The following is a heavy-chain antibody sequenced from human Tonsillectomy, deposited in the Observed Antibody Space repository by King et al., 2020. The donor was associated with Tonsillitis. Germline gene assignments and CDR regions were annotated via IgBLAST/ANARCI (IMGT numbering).Heavy chain of an antibody. Sequence: EVQLLESGGGLVQPGGSLRLSCAASGFTFSSYAMSWVRQAPGKGLEWVSAISGSGGSIYYADSVKGRFTISRDNSKNTLYLQMNSLRAEDTAVYYCAKARGPYSYGYDAFDIWGQGTMVTVSS. D-gene: IGHD5-18*01. CDR1: GFTFSSYA. CDR2: ISGSGGSI. J-gene: IGHJ3*02. CDR3: AKARGPYSYGYDAFDI. V-gene: IGHV3-23*01.